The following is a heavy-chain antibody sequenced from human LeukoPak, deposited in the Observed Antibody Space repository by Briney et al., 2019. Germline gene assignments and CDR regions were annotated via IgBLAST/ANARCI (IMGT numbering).Heavy chain of an antibody. CDR3: ARAGPVGGYFHRDYYYGMDV. D-gene: IGHD5-18*01. CDR2: IYYSGST. V-gene: IGHV4-59*01. CDR1: GGSISSYY. J-gene: IGHJ6*02. Sequence: SETLSLTCTVSGGSISSYYWSWIRQPPGKGLEWIGYIYYSGSTNYNPSLKSRVTISVDTSKNQFSLKLSSVTAADTAVYYCARAGPVGGYFHRDYYYGMDVWGQGTTVTVSS.